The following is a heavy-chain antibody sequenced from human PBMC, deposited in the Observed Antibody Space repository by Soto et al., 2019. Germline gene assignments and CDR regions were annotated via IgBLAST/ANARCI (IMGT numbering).Heavy chain of an antibody. D-gene: IGHD5-18*01. V-gene: IGHV1-69*06. CDR3: SSSSVNNYGVGTNYYFDY. CDR1: GGTFSTYS. Sequence: QVQLVQSGAEVKKPGSSVKVSCKTSGGTFSTYSIVWVRQAPGEGLEWMGGIIPIFGTANYAQKFLDSVTITADKSTNTDFMELSSLKSEVTSMYYCSSSSVNNYGVGTNYYFDYGGQGALVTVSS. J-gene: IGHJ4*02. CDR2: IIPIFGTA.